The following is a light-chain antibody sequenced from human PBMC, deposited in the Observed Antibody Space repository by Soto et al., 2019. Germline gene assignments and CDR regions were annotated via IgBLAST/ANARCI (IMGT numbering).Light chain of an antibody. CDR3: QQRGSWPLT. CDR1: QSVSSY. J-gene: IGKJ4*01. Sequence: EIVLTQSPYTLSLSPGERATLSCRASQSVSSYLAWYQQKPGQAPRLLIFDGSNRATGIPARFSGSGSGTDFTLTISSLEPEDFALYYCQQRGSWPLTFGGGTKVDIK. V-gene: IGKV3-11*01. CDR2: DGS.